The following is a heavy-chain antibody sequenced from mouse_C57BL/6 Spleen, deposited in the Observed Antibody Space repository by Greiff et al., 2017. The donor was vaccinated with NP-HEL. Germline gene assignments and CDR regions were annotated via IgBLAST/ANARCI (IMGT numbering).Heavy chain of an antibody. CDR3: ARSDTTVGAMDY. J-gene: IGHJ4*01. V-gene: IGHV1-69*01. CDR1: GYTFTSYW. D-gene: IGHD1-1*01. Sequence: VQLQQPGAELVMPGASVKLSCKASGYTFTSYWMHWVKQRPGQGLEWIGEIDPSDSYTNYNQKFKGKSTLTVDKSSSTAYMQLSSLTSEDSAVYYCARSDTTVGAMDYWGQGTSVTVSS. CDR2: IDPSDSYT.